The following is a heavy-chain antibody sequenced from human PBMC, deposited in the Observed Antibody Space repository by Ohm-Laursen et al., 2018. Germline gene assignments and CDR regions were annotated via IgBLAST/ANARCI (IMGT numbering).Heavy chain of an antibody. J-gene: IGHJ5*02. Sequence: GSLRLSCAASGFIVSDAWMSWVRQAPGKGLEYVGRIKSKAAGETREYAEPVKGRFTILRDDSKNTLSLQMNSLKTEDTGVYYCSTDHFSWGQGTLVTVSS. CDR2: IKSKAAGETR. D-gene: IGHD2/OR15-2a*01. V-gene: IGHV3-15*01. CDR1: GFIVSDAW. CDR3: STDHFS.